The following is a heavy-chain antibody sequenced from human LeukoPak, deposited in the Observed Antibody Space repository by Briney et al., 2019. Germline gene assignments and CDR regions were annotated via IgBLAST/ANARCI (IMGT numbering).Heavy chain of an antibody. CDR3: ASQRRRYYDTVTSVYYYYGMDV. Sequence: ASVKVSCKASGYTFTSYDISWVRQAPGQGLEWMGWISAYNGNTNYAQKLQGRVTMTTDTSTSTAYMELRSLRSDDTAVYYCASQRRRYYDTVTSVYYYYGMDVWGQGTTVTVSS. D-gene: IGHD3-9*01. CDR1: GYTFTSYD. V-gene: IGHV1-18*01. J-gene: IGHJ6*02. CDR2: ISAYNGNT.